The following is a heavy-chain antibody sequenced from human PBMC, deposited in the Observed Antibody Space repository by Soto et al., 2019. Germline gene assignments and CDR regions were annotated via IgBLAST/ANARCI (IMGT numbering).Heavy chain of an antibody. V-gene: IGHV1-8*01. CDR1: GYTFASYD. D-gene: IGHD2-15*01. Sequence: ASVKVSCKASGYTFASYDRNWVRQATGQGLEWMGWMNPNSGNTGYAQKFQGRVTMTRNTSISTAYMELSSLRSEDTAVYYCARSPNVVVATYDAFDIWGQGTMVTVSS. CDR3: ARSPNVVVATYDAFDI. J-gene: IGHJ3*02. CDR2: MNPNSGNT.